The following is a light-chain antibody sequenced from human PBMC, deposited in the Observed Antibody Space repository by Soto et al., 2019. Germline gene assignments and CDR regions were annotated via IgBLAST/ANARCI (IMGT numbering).Light chain of an antibody. CDR2: GAS. CDR3: QQYNNWPPLT. J-gene: IGKJ4*01. Sequence: EIVMTQSPATLSVSPGERATLSCRASQSVSRNLAWYQQKPGQVPRLLIYGASTRATGIPARFSGSGSGTEFTLTISSLQSEDFAVYYCQQYNNWPPLTFGGGTKVEIK. CDR1: QSVSRN. V-gene: IGKV3-15*01.